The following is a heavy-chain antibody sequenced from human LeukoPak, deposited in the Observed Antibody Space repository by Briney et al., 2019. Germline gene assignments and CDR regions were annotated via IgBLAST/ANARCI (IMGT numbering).Heavy chain of an antibody. D-gene: IGHD6-19*01. V-gene: IGHV4-39*07. CDR1: GGSISSSSYY. CDR2: IYYSGST. J-gene: IGHJ4*02. Sequence: PSETLSLTCTVSGGSISSSSYYWGWIRQPPGKGLEWIGSIYYSGSTYYNPSLKSRVTISVDTSKNQFSLKLSSVTAADTAVYYCARDPGIAVAGTGPSPFFDYWGQGTLVTVSS. CDR3: ARDPGIAVAGTGPSPFFDY.